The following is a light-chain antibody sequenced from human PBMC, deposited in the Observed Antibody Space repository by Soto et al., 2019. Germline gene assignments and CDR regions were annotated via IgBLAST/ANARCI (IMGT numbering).Light chain of an antibody. CDR2: GAS. Sequence: EIVMTQSPANLSVSPGERATLSCRASQSVSSNLAWYQQKPGQGPRLLIYGASTRATSITARFSGSGSGTEFTLTINSRQSEDFAVYYCQQYNKWPPYTFGQGTKLEIK. J-gene: IGKJ2*01. V-gene: IGKV3-15*01. CDR3: QQYNKWPPYT. CDR1: QSVSSN.